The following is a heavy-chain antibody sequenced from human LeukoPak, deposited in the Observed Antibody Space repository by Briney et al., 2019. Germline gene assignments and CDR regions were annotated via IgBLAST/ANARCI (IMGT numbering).Heavy chain of an antibody. CDR3: ARDSIPGYDSSAYMVAFDL. CDR2: IKQDGSDK. D-gene: IGHD3-22*01. Sequence: PGGSLRLSCAASGFTFNNYWMTWVRQAPGKGLEWVANIKQDGSDKYYVDSVKGRFIISRDTAKNSLYLQMNSLRAEDTAVYYCARDSIPGYDSSAYMVAFDLWGQGTMVTVSS. CDR1: GFTFNNYW. J-gene: IGHJ3*01. V-gene: IGHV3-7*05.